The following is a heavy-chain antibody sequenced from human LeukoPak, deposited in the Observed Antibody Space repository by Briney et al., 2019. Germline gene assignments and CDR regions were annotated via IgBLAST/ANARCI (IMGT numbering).Heavy chain of an antibody. CDR2: IIPIFGTA. CDR1: GGTFNSYA. D-gene: IGHD3-9*01. Sequence: ASVKVSCKASGGTFNSYAISWVRQAPGQGLEWMGGIIPIFGTANYAQKFQGRVTITADESTSTAYMELSSLRSEDTAVYYCARDQRYFDWYGMDVWGQGTPVTVSS. V-gene: IGHV1-69*13. J-gene: IGHJ6*02. CDR3: ARDQRYFDWYGMDV.